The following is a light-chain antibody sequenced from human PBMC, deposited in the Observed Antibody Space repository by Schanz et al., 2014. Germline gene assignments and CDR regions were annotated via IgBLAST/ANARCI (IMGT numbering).Light chain of an antibody. J-gene: IGKJ3*01. V-gene: IGKV1-12*01. CDR2: SAS. Sequence: DIQMTQSPSSVSASIGDRVTITCRASQGISSWLAWYQQKPGKAPKLLIFSASTLQFGVPSRFSGSGSGTEFTLTISSLQPEDFATYFCQQSHSIPFTFGPGTKVNIK. CDR1: QGISSW. CDR3: QQSHSIPFT.